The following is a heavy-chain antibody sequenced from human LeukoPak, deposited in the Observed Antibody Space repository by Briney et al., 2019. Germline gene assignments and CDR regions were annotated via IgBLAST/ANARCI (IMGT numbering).Heavy chain of an antibody. V-gene: IGHV4-34*01. J-gene: IGHJ2*01. D-gene: IGHD3-22*01. CDR3: ARHSCPYYDSSGYYYLRYWYFDL. Sequence: SETLSLTCAVYGGSFSGYYWSWIRQPPGKGLEWIGEINHSGSTYYNPSLKSRVTISLDTSKNQVSLKLSSVTAADTAVYYCARHSCPYYDSSGYYYLRYWYFDLWGRGTLVTVSS. CDR1: GGSFSGYY. CDR2: INHSGST.